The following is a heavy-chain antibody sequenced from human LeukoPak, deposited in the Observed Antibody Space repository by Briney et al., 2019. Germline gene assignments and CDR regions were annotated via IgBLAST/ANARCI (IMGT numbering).Heavy chain of an antibody. CDR1: GYTFTSYY. Sequence: ASVKVSFKASGYTFTSYYMHWVRQAPGQGLEWMGIINPSGGSTSYAQKFQGRVTMTRDTATSTAYMELSSLRSEDTAVYYCARGGYDFWSGYFQELKGYNYGMDVWGQGTTVTVSS. J-gene: IGHJ6*02. D-gene: IGHD3-3*01. V-gene: IGHV1-46*01. CDR2: INPSGGST. CDR3: ARGGYDFWSGYFQELKGYNYGMDV.